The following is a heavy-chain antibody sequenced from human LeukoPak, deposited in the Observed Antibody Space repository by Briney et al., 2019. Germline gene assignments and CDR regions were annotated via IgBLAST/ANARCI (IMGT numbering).Heavy chain of an antibody. Sequence: GGSLRLSCVASGFTFSTYSMNWVRQAPGKGLEWVSYITGGSTTIFYADSVQGRFTISRDNAQNSLYLQLNSMRVEDTAVYYCGRDSDFWSCALAHWGQGTLVTVSS. CDR3: GRDSDFWSCALAH. J-gene: IGHJ4*02. V-gene: IGHV3-48*04. CDR1: GFTFSTYS. CDR2: ITGGSTTI. D-gene: IGHD3-3*01.